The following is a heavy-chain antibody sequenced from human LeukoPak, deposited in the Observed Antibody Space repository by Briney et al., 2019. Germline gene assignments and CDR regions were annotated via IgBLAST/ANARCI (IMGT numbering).Heavy chain of an antibody. CDR1: GFTFSSYS. CDR2: ISSSSSYI. D-gene: IGHD3-10*01. CDR3: AKEAMVPWFDP. Sequence: GGSLRLSCAASGFTFSSYSMNWVRQAPGKGLEWVSSISSSSSYIYYADSVKGRFTISRDNAKNSLYLQMNSLRAEDTAVYYCAKEAMVPWFDPWGQGTLVTVSS. V-gene: IGHV3-21*04. J-gene: IGHJ5*02.